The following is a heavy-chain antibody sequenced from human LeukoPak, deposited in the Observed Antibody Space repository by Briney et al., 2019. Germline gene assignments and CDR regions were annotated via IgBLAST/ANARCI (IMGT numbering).Heavy chain of an antibody. CDR1: GFTFNSYS. CDR2: ISSSSSYI. CDR3: AKGGGSSYYYYMDV. Sequence: PGGSLRLSCAASGFTFNSYSMNWVRQAPGKGLEWVSSISSSSSYIYYADSVRGRFTISRDNSKNTLYLQMNSLRAEDTAVYSCAKGGGSSYYYYMDVWGKGTTVTISS. V-gene: IGHV3-21*04. D-gene: IGHD6-13*01. J-gene: IGHJ6*03.